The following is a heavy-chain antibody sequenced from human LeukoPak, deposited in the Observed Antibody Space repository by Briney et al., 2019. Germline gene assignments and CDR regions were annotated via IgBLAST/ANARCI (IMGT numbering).Heavy chain of an antibody. CDR2: MSSDGSKK. J-gene: IGHJ4*02. Sequence: GGSLRLSCAASGFTFSSYAMHWVRQAPGKGLEWVAVMSSDGSKKYYADSVKGRFTISRDNSKNTLYLQMNSLRAEDTAVYYCAKKFTGTTVISGDYFDYWGQGTLVTVSS. D-gene: IGHD4-17*01. CDR1: GFTFSSYA. CDR3: AKKFTGTTVISGDYFDY. V-gene: IGHV3-30-3*02.